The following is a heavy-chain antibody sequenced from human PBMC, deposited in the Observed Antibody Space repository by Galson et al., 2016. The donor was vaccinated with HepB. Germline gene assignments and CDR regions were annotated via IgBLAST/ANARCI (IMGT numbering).Heavy chain of an antibody. J-gene: IGHJ4*02. D-gene: IGHD2-2*01. CDR1: GFSFSTYS. CDR3: AKVRGTFCSSTSCYHFDY. Sequence: SLRLSCAASGFSFSTYSLNWVRQAPGKGLEWVSSISSSGKYIYDADSVKGRFTISRDNAKNSLYLQMNSLRAEDTALYFCAKVRGTFCSSTSCYHFDYWGQGTLVAVSS. V-gene: IGHV3-21*04. CDR2: ISSSGKYI.